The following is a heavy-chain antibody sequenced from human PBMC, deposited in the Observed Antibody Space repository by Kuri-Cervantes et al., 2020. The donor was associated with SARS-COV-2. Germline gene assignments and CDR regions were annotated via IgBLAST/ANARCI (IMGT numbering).Heavy chain of an antibody. CDR2: ISSSGSTI. V-gene: IGHV3-11*01. CDR1: GLTFSDFY. CDR3: AKDLGVDIVVVPAAVVDY. D-gene: IGHD2-2*03. Sequence: GGSLRLSCAASGLTFSDFYMYWIRQAPGKGLEWVSYISSSGSTIYYADSVKGRFTISRDNAQNSLYLQMNTLRADDTAVYYCAKDLGVDIVVVPAAVVDYWGQGTLVTVSS. J-gene: IGHJ4*02.